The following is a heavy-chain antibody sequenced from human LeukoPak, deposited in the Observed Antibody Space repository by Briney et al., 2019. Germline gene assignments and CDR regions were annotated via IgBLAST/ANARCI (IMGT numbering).Heavy chain of an antibody. CDR2: ISYIGST. J-gene: IGHJ3*02. D-gene: IGHD4-17*01. V-gene: IGHV4-59*11. Sequence: PSETLSLTCAVSDDSFSSHYWTWIRQPPGKGLEWIGYISYIGSTNYNPSLKSRVTISIDTSKNQFSLKLSSVTAADTAVFYCARDLVTVTKGFDIWGQGTMVSVSS. CDR1: DDSFSSHY. CDR3: ARDLVTVTKGFDI.